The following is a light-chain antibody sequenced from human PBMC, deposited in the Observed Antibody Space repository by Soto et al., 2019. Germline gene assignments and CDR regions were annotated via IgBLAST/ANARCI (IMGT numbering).Light chain of an antibody. J-gene: IGKJ5*01. V-gene: IGKV2-28*01. Sequence: DIVMTQSPLSLPVTPGEPASISCRSSQSLLHSNGYSCLDWYLQKPGQSPQLLIYLGSNRASGVADRISGSGSGTDFTLKISRVEAEDVGVYYCMQALQTPITFGQGTRLEI. CDR2: LGS. CDR3: MQALQTPIT. CDR1: QSLLHSNGYSC.